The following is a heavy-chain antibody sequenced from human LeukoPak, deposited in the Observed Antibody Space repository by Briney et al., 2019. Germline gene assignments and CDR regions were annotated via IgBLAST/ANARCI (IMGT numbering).Heavy chain of an antibody. CDR2: IYYSGNT. CDR1: GGSISSYY. Sequence: SETLSLTGTVSGGSISSYYWSWIRQPPGKGLEWIGHIYYSGNTNYNPSLKSRVTISVDTSKNQFSLKLSSVTAADTAAYYCARDIGGATYFDYWGQGTLVTVSS. V-gene: IGHV4-59*01. CDR3: ARDIGGATYFDY. J-gene: IGHJ4*02. D-gene: IGHD1-26*01.